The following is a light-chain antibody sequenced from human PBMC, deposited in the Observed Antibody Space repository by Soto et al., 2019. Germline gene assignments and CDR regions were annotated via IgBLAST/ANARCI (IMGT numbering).Light chain of an antibody. V-gene: IGLV2-14*01. CDR1: SSDVGSYQY. CDR3: SSYTINSALYV. CDR2: EVS. J-gene: IGLJ1*01. Sequence: QSVLTQPASVSGSPGQSITISCTGTSSDVGSYQYVSWNQQHPGKAPKLIIYEVSNRPSGVSNRFSGSKSGNTASLTISGLQAEDDGDYYCSSYTINSALYVFGSGTKVTV.